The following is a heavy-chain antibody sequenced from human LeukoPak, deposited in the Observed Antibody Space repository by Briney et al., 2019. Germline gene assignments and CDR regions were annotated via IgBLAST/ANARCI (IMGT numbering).Heavy chain of an antibody. D-gene: IGHD2-2*01. V-gene: IGHV1-2*02. Sequence: ASVTVSCKASGYTFTDYYMHWVRQAPGQGFEWMGWINPNDGDTNYALKFQGRVTMTRDTSISTAHMEVSRLRSDDTAVYYCARANFLYCSSSTCLFDYWGQGTLVTVSS. CDR2: INPNDGDT. CDR3: ARANFLYCSSSTCLFDY. CDR1: GYTFTDYY. J-gene: IGHJ4*02.